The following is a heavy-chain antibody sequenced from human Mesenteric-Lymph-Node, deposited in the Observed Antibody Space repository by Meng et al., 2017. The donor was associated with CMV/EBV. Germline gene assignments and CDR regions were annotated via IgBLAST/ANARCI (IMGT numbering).Heavy chain of an antibody. D-gene: IGHD3-3*01. CDR3: ARNNFDFRSGYYSDGFDF. CDR2: INHDGTRE. V-gene: IGHV3-7*01. CDR1: GFTFSDYW. Sequence: GESLKISCAASGFTFSDYWMSWVRQVPGKGLEWVANINHDGTREYYVDSVKSRFTVSRDNAKNWLYLQMNSLRVEDAAVYYCARNNFDFRSGYYSDGFDFWGQGTLVTVSS. J-gene: IGHJ3*01.